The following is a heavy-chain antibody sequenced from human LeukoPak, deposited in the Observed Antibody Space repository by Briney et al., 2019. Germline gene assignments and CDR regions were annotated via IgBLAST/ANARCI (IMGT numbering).Heavy chain of an antibody. V-gene: IGHV4-59*12. CDR3: ARGFTYYYDSSGYYFDY. CDR1: GGSISSYY. J-gene: IGHJ4*02. D-gene: IGHD3-22*01. Sequence: PSETLSLTCTVSGGSISSYYWSWIRQPPGKGLEWIGYIYYSGSTNYNPSLKSRVTISVDTSKNQFSLKLSSVTAADTAVYYCARGFTYYYDSSGYYFDYWGQGTLVTVSS. CDR2: IYYSGST.